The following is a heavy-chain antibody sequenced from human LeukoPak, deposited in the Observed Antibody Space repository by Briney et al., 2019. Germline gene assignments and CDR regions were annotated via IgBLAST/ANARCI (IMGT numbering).Heavy chain of an antibody. CDR2: ISYSGST. D-gene: IGHD5-18*01. J-gene: IGHJ4*02. Sequence: PSETLSLTCTVSGGSISRHYWSWIRQAPGKGLEWIGYISYSGSTNYNPSLKSRVTISVDTSKNQFSLKLSSVTAADTAVFYCARHVGPGYSYGFDNWGQGTLVTVS. CDR1: GGSISRHY. V-gene: IGHV4-59*08. CDR3: ARHVGPGYSYGFDN.